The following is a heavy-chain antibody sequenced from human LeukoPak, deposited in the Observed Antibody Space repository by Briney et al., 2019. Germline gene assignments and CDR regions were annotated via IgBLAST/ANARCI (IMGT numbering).Heavy chain of an antibody. CDR2: IYTSGST. J-gene: IGHJ4*02. D-gene: IGHD1-26*01. CDR3: ARDSGNYPYYFDY. V-gene: IGHV4-4*07. Sequence: SETLSLTCTVSGDSISSYYWSWIRQPAGKGLEWIGRIYTSGSTNYNPSLKSRVTVSLDTSKNQFSLKLNSVTAADTAVYYCARDSGNYPYYFDYWGQGTLVTVFS. CDR1: GDSISSYY.